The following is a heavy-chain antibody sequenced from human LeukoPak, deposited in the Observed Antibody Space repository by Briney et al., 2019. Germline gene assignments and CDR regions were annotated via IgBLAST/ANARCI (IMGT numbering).Heavy chain of an antibody. CDR2: IYHSGST. CDR3: ARLRGEYDY. D-gene: IGHD3-10*01. J-gene: IGHJ4*02. V-gene: IGHV4-4*02. Sequence: PSETLSLTCAVSGGSIKSNNWWSWVRQPPGKGLEWIGEIYHSGSTNYNPSLESRVTVSVDKSKNQFSLDLTSVTAADTAVYYCARLRGEYDYWGQGTLVTVSS. CDR1: GGSIKSNNW.